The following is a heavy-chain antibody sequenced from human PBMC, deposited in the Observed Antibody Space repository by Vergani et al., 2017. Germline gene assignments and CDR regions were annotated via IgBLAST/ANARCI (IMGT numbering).Heavy chain of an antibody. CDR1: GGAISSYY. D-gene: IGHD4-23*01. V-gene: IGHV4-59*01. Sequence: QVQLQESGPGLVKPSETLSLTCTVSGGAISSYYWSWIRQPPGKGLEWIGYIYYSGSTNYNPSLKRRVTTSVATSKNQFTLKLSSVTAADTAVYYCASVGGNDAFDFWGQGTMVTVSS. CDR2: IYYSGST. CDR3: ASVGGNDAFDF. J-gene: IGHJ3*01.